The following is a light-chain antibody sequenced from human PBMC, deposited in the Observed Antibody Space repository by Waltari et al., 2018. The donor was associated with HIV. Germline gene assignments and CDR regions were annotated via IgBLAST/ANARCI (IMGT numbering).Light chain of an antibody. CDR2: AAS. CDR3: QQLLDT. V-gene: IGKV1-9*01. Sequence: DIQLTQSPSFLSASVGDRVTITCRASQGISSYLAWYQQKPGKAPKLLIYAASTLQSGVPSRFSGSGSGTEFTLTISSLQPEDFATYYCQQLLDTFGQGTKLEIK. J-gene: IGKJ2*01. CDR1: QGISSY.